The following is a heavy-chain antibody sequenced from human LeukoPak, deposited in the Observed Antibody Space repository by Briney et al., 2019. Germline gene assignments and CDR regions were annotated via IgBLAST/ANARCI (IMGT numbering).Heavy chain of an antibody. Sequence: GGSLRLSCAASGFTFSSYSMNWVRQAPGKGLEWVSSISSSSSYIYYADSVKGRFTISRDNAKNSLYLQMNSLRAEDTAVYYCARDIQPWTPHFDYWGQGTLVTVSS. J-gene: IGHJ4*02. CDR2: ISSSSSYI. CDR3: ARDIQPWTPHFDY. CDR1: GFTFSSYS. D-gene: IGHD5-18*01. V-gene: IGHV3-21*01.